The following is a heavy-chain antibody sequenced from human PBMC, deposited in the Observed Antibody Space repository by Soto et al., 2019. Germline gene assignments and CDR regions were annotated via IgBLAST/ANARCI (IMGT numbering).Heavy chain of an antibody. CDR3: SKPYYDILPGYHGY. J-gene: IGHJ4*02. D-gene: IGHD3-9*01. V-gene: IGHV3-23*01. Sequence: EVQLLESGGGLVQPGGSLRLSCAASGFTFSSYAMSWVRQAPGKGLEWVSAISGSGGSTYYADSVKGRFTISRDNSKNPMYLQMTGLRAEDTSVYYCSKPYYDILPGYHGYWGQGTLVAVSS. CDR1: GFTFSSYA. CDR2: ISGSGGST.